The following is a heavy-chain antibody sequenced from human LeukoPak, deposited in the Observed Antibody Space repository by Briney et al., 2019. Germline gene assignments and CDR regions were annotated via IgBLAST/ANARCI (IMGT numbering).Heavy chain of an antibody. CDR3: ARGGSSGYYYVGYYFDY. Sequence: PGGSLRLSCAASGFTVGSNYMSWVRQAPGKGLEWVSVIYSGGSTYYADSVKGRFTISRDNSKNTLYLQMNSLRAEDTAVYYCARGGSSGYYYVGYYFDYWGQGTLVTVSS. J-gene: IGHJ4*02. D-gene: IGHD3-22*01. CDR1: GFTVGSNY. V-gene: IGHV3-53*01. CDR2: IYSGGST.